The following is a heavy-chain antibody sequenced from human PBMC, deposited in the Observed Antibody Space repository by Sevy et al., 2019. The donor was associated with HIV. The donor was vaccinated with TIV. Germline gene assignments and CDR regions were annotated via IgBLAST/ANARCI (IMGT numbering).Heavy chain of an antibody. CDR3: AKASSIAAGFDY. CDR2: ISGSGGST. V-gene: IGHV3-23*01. D-gene: IGHD6-6*01. CDR1: GFTFKSYV. Sequence: LSLTCAASGFTFKSYVMSWVRQAPGKGLERVSGISGSGGSTYYADSVKGRFIISRDNYKNTLYLEMNSLRAEDTAVYYCAKASSIAAGFDYWGQGTLVTVSS. J-gene: IGHJ4*02.